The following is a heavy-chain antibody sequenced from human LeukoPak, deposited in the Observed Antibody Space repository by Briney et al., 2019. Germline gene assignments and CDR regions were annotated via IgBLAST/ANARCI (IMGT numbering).Heavy chain of an antibody. D-gene: IGHD3-3*01. Sequence: PSETLSLTCTVSGGSISSYYWSWIRQPPGKGPECIGYIYYTGTTNYNPSLKSRVTISVDTSKNQFSLRLSSVTAADTAVYYCARGSSGYYIPWFDPWGQGTLVTVSS. V-gene: IGHV4-59*01. CDR3: ARGSSGYYIPWFDP. CDR2: IYYTGTT. J-gene: IGHJ5*02. CDR1: GGSISSYY.